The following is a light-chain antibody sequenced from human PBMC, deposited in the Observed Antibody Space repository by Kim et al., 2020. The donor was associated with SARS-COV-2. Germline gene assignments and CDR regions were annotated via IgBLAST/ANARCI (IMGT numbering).Light chain of an antibody. J-gene: IGKJ2*01. CDR3: QKYNSAPNT. Sequence: DIQMTQSPSSLSASVGDRVTITCRASQGISNCLAWYQQKPGKVPKLLIYSASTSQSGVPSRFSGSGSGTDFTLTISSLQPEDVATYYCQKYNSAPNTLGQGTKLEI. CDR1: QGISNC. V-gene: IGKV1-27*01. CDR2: SAS.